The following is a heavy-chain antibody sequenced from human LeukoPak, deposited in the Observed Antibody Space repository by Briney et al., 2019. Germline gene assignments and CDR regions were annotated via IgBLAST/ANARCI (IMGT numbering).Heavy chain of an antibody. Sequence: KPSETLSLTCAIYGGSFSGYTWSWIRQPPGKGLEWIGEINHSGSTNYNPSLKSRVTISVDMSKNQFSLKLSSVTAADTAVYYCARLHSMIRGPRGYWGQGTLVTVSS. CDR1: GGSFSGYT. CDR2: INHSGST. D-gene: IGHD3-10*01. V-gene: IGHV4-34*01. CDR3: ARLHSMIRGPRGY. J-gene: IGHJ4*02.